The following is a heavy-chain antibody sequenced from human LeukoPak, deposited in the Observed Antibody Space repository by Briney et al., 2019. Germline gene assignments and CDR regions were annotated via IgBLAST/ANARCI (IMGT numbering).Heavy chain of an antibody. V-gene: IGHV3-30-3*01. Sequence: PGGSLRLSCAASGFTFSSYAMHWVRQAPGKGLEWVAVISYDGSNKYYADSVKGRFTISRDNSKNTLYLQMNSLRAEDTAVYYCARARTRSSQSVTDYWGQGTLVTVSS. D-gene: IGHD6-13*01. CDR2: ISYDGSNK. CDR1: GFTFSSYA. CDR3: ARARTRSSQSVTDY. J-gene: IGHJ4*02.